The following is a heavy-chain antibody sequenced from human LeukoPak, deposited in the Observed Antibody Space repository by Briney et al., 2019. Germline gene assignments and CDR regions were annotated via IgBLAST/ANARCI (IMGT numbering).Heavy chain of an antibody. D-gene: IGHD3-3*01. CDR2: IKQDGSEK. CDR1: GFTLSGYN. Sequence: PGGSLRLSCAASGFTLSGYNMNWVRQAPGKGLEWVANIKQDGSEKYYVDSVKGRFTISRDNAKNSLYLQMNSLRAEDTAVYYCARDSIFGPPRMNYWGQGTLVTVSS. CDR3: ARDSIFGPPRMNY. J-gene: IGHJ4*02. V-gene: IGHV3-7*01.